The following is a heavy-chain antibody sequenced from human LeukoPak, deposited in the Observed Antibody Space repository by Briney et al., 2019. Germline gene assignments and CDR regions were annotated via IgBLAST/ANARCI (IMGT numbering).Heavy chain of an antibody. J-gene: IGHJ4*02. Sequence: SVKVSCKASGGTFSSYAISWVRQAPGQGLEWMGGIIPIFGTANYAQKFQGRVTITADESTSTAYMELSSLRSEDTAVYYCARIGGSYMNFDYWGQGTLVTVSS. CDR3: ARIGGSYMNFDY. V-gene: IGHV1-69*01. CDR2: IIPIFGTA. CDR1: GGTFSSYA. D-gene: IGHD1-26*01.